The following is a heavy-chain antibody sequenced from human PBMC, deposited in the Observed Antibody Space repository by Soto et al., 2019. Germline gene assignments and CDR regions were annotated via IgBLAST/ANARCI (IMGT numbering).Heavy chain of an antibody. D-gene: IGHD4-4*01. CDR2: IYYAGST. Sequence: PSETLSLTWTVSGGSMISYYWSWIRQPPGRGLEWIGFIYYAGSTKYNPSLNSRVTISVDTLYLQMNSLKTEDTAVYYCATEGEVTPKYLDFWGQGTLVTVSS. CDR1: GGSMISYY. CDR3: ATEGEVTPKYLDF. V-gene: IGHV4-59*12. J-gene: IGHJ4*02.